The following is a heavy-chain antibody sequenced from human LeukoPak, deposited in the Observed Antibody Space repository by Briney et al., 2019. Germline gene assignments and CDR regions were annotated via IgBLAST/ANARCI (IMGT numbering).Heavy chain of an antibody. V-gene: IGHV3-9*03. CDR1: GFTFDDYA. CDR2: ISWNSGSI. D-gene: IGHD3-22*01. Sequence: AGGSLRLSCAASGFTFDDYAMHWVRQAPGKGLEWVSGISWNSGSIGYADSVKGRFTISRDNAKNSLYLQMNSLRAEDMALYYCAKDKGGYFYYFDYWGQGTLVTVSS. J-gene: IGHJ4*02. CDR3: AKDKGGYFYYFDY.